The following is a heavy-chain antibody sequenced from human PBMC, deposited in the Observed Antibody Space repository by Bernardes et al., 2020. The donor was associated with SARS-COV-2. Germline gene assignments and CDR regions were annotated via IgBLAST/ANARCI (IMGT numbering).Heavy chain of an antibody. CDR1: GFTFSSYS. CDR2: ISSSSSYI. Sequence: GGSLRLSCAASGFTFSSYSMNWVRQAPGKGLEWVSSISSSSSYIYYADSVKGRFTISRDNAKNSLYLQMNSLRAEDTAVYYCARYYYDFWSGYYPEYYYYYGMDVWGQGTTVTVSS. J-gene: IGHJ6*02. D-gene: IGHD3-3*01. V-gene: IGHV3-21*01. CDR3: ARYYYDFWSGYYPEYYYYYGMDV.